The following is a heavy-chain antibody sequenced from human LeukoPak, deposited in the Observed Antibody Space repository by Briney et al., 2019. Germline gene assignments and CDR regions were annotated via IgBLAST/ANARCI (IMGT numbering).Heavy chain of an antibody. Sequence: SETLSLTCTLSAGSISSGGYYSSWIRQQPGKGLEWIGYIYYSGSTYYNPSLKSRVTISVDTSKNQFSLKLSSVTAADTAVYYCARRGVRGVPFDYWGQGTLVTVSS. CDR3: ARRGVRGVPFDY. CDR1: AGSISSGGYY. J-gene: IGHJ4*02. D-gene: IGHD3-10*01. V-gene: IGHV4-31*03. CDR2: IYYSGST.